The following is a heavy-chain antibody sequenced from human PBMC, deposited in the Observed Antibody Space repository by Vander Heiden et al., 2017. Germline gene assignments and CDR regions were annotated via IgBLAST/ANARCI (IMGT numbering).Heavy chain of an antibody. CDR1: GGSFSGYY. J-gene: IGHJ4*02. CDR3: ARGRGFTVTTSYYPKPFDY. Sequence: QVQLQQWGAGLLKPSETLSLTCAVYGGSFSGYYWSWIRQPPGKGLEWIGEINHSGSTNYNPSLKSRVTISVDTSKNQFSLKLSSVTAADTAVYYCARGRGFTVTTSYYPKPFDYWCQGPLVTVSS. V-gene: IGHV4-34*01. D-gene: IGHD4-17*01. CDR2: INHSGST.